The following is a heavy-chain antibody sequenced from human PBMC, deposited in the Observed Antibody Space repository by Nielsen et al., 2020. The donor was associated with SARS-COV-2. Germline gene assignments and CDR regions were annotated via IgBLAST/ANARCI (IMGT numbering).Heavy chain of an antibody. Sequence: GESLKISCAASGFTFSSYWMHWVRQAPGKGLVWVSRINSDGSSTSYADSVKGRFTISRDNAKNTLYLQMNSLRAEDTAVYYCARAQIAVAGPDYWGQGTLVTVSS. V-gene: IGHV3-74*01. CDR3: ARAQIAVAGPDY. J-gene: IGHJ4*02. CDR1: GFTFSSYW. D-gene: IGHD6-19*01. CDR2: INSDGSST.